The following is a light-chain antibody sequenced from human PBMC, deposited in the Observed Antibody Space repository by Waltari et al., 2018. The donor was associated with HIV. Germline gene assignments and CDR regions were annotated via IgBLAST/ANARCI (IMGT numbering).Light chain of an antibody. CDR3: STWDDSLNGWV. CDR1: SSNLGNNA. Sequence: QSVLTQPPSVSEAPGQRVTISCSGSSSNLGNNAVNWYQQLPGKAPKLLIYYDDLLPSGVSDRFSGSKSGTSVSLAISGLQSEDEADYYCSTWDDSLNGWVFGGGTKLTVL. J-gene: IGLJ3*02. CDR2: YDD. V-gene: IGLV1-36*01.